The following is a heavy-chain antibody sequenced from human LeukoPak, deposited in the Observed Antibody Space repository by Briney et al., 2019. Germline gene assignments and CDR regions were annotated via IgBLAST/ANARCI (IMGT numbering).Heavy chain of an antibody. J-gene: IGHJ4*02. CDR1: GFTFSSYW. CDR3: AREDYGGNSGNFDY. Sequence: GGSLRLSRAASGFTFSSYWMSWVRQAPGKGLEWVANIKQDGSEKYYVDSVKGRFTISRDNAKNSLYLQMNSLRAEDTAVYYCAREDYGGNSGNFDYWGQGTLVTVSS. V-gene: IGHV3-7*01. D-gene: IGHD4-23*01. CDR2: IKQDGSEK.